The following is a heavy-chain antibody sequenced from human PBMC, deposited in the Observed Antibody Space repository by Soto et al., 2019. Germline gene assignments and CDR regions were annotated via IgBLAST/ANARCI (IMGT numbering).Heavy chain of an antibody. D-gene: IGHD6-19*01. CDR1: GFTFSSYA. Sequence: SGGSLRLSCAASGFTFSSYAMHWVRQAPGKGLEWVAVISYDGSNKYYADSVKGRFTISRDNSKNTLYLQMNSLRAEDTAVYYCARNPTAYSSGPHIIDYWGQGTLVTVSS. V-gene: IGHV3-30-3*01. CDR2: ISYDGSNK. CDR3: ARNPTAYSSGPHIIDY. J-gene: IGHJ4*02.